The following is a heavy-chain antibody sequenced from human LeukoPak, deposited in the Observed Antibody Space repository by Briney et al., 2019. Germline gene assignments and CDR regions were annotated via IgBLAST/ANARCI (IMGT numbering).Heavy chain of an antibody. Sequence: SVKVSCKASGGTFSSYAISWVRQARGQGLEWMGGIIPIFGTANYAQKFQGRVTITADESTSTAYMELSSLRSEDTAVYYCARVLGVNRPFDYWGQGTLVTVSS. CDR1: GGTFSSYA. CDR3: ARVLGVNRPFDY. J-gene: IGHJ4*02. CDR2: IIPIFGTA. V-gene: IGHV1-69*01. D-gene: IGHD3-3*01.